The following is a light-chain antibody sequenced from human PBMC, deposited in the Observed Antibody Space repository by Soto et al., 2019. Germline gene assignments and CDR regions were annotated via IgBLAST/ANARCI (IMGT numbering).Light chain of an antibody. CDR1: QSISSW. CDR3: QQSYDMPWT. CDR2: AAD. J-gene: IGKJ1*01. Sequence: DIQMTQSPSTLSASVGDRVTITCRASQSISSWLAWYQQKPGKAPKLLIFAADNLQDGVPSRFSGSGSGRDFSLTIRSLQPEDFETYYCQQSYDMPWTFGQGTKVDIK. V-gene: IGKV1-39*01.